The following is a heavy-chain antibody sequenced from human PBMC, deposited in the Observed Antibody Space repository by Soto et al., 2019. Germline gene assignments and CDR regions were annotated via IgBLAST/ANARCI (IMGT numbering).Heavy chain of an antibody. J-gene: IGHJ4*02. D-gene: IGHD6-13*01. Sequence: GXSVKVSFNASGYTFTSYSISLLQHTPGQGLERMRWISAYNGNTKYAQKLQGRAPMTTDTSTSTASMELRSPRYDDTAVYYCARVYSANYLAYFDYCGKGAMVTVSS. CDR1: GYTFTSYS. V-gene: IGHV1-18*01. CDR3: ARVYSANYLAYFDY. CDR2: ISAYNGNT.